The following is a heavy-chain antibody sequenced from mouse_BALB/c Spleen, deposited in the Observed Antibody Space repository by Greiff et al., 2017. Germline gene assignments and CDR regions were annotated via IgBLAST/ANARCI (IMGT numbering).Heavy chain of an antibody. Sequence: VQRVESGPGLVAPSQSLSITCTVSGFSLTSYGVHWVRQPPGKGLEWLGVIWAGGSTNYNSALMSRLSISKDNSKSQVFLKMNSLQTDDTAMYYCAREDDYGYYAMDYWGQGTSVTVSS. CDR3: AREDDYGYYAMDY. V-gene: IGHV2-9*02. D-gene: IGHD2-4*01. CDR2: IWAGGST. J-gene: IGHJ4*01. CDR1: GFSLTSYG.